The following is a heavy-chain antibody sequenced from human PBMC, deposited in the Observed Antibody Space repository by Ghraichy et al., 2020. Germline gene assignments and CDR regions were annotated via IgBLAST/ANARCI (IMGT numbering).Heavy chain of an antibody. CDR1: GGSISSSSYY. J-gene: IGHJ4*02. V-gene: IGHV4-39*01. D-gene: IGHD4-23*01. Sequence: SETLSLTCTVSGGSISSSSYYWGWIRQPPGKGLEWIGSIYYSGSTYYNPSLKSRVTISVDTSKNQFSLKLSSVTAADTAVYYCWANFTVVAYYFDYWGQGTLVTVSS. CDR3: WANFTVVAYYFDY. CDR2: IYYSGST.